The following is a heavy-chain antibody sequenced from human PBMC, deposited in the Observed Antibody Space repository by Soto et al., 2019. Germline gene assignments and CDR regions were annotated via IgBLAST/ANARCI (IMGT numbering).Heavy chain of an antibody. Sequence: QVQLQESGPGLVKPSETLSLTCTVSADSISSYYWSWIRQPPGKGLEWIGYIYRSGSANYNPSLHSRVTISVDTSKNQISLKLSSVTAADTPVYYCARDAHYLLDAFEMWGQGTVVTVSS. V-gene: IGHV4-59*01. CDR1: ADSISSYY. CDR2: IYRSGSA. CDR3: ARDAHYLLDAFEM. J-gene: IGHJ3*02. D-gene: IGHD1-26*01.